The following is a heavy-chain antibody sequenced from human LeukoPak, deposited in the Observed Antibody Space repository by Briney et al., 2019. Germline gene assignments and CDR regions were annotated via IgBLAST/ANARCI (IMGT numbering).Heavy chain of an antibody. Sequence: SETLSLTCTVSGGSISSSSYYWGWIRQPPWRGVEWIGNIYYSGSTYYNPSLKSRVTISVDTSKNQFSLRLNSVTAADTAVYYCARLPREQSFDYWGQGTLVTVSS. D-gene: IGHD1-26*01. V-gene: IGHV4-39*01. J-gene: IGHJ4*02. CDR1: GGSISSSSYY. CDR3: ARLPREQSFDY. CDR2: IYYSGST.